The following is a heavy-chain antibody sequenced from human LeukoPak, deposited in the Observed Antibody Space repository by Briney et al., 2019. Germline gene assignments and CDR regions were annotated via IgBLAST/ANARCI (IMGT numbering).Heavy chain of an antibody. V-gene: IGHV4-59*11. D-gene: IGHD3-10*01. Sequence: SETLSLTCTVSGGSISTHYWSWIRQPPGKGLEWIGYIYYTGSTNYHPSLTSRVTMAIDTSKNQFSLELTFVSAADTAVYCCARAQYASGSFFDYWGQGTLATVSS. CDR1: GGSISTHY. CDR2: IYYTGST. CDR3: ARAQYASGSFFDY. J-gene: IGHJ4*02.